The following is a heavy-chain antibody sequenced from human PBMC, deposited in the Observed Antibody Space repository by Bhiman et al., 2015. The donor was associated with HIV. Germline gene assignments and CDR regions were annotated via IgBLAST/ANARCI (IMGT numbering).Heavy chain of an antibody. CDR2: IKEDGSQK. D-gene: IGHD2/OR15-2a*01. Sequence: EVQLVESGGGLVQPGGSLRLSCAASGFTFSSYWMGWVRQAPGKGLEWVANIKEDGSQKNXADSVKGRIIVSRDNAKNSLYLQMNTLRFEDTALYYCVRDRSAYFHGLDVWGPRGPRSSSRQ. CDR1: GFTFSSYW. J-gene: IGHJ6*01. CDR3: VRDRSAYFHGLDV. V-gene: IGHV3-7*01.